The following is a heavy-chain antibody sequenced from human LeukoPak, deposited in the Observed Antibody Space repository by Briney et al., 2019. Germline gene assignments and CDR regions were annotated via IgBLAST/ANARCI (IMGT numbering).Heavy chain of an antibody. D-gene: IGHD4-11*01. Sequence: GGSLRLSCAASGFSFSSHGMHWVRQAPGKGLEWVGVTWFDDSYQHYAGSVRGRFTISRDNSKNTVYLQMNSLGAEDTAVYYCARESYSLADVWGQGTTVIVSS. J-gene: IGHJ6*02. V-gene: IGHV3-33*01. CDR1: GFSFSSHG. CDR2: TWFDDSYQ. CDR3: ARESYSLADV.